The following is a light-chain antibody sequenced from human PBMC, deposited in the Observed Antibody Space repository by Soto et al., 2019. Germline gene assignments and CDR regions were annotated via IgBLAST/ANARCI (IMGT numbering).Light chain of an antibody. Sequence: QPVLTQPPSASGTPGQRVTISCSGSSSNIGSNTVTWYQQLPGTAPKLLIYSNNQRPSGVPDRFSGSKSGTSASLAISGLQSEDEADYYCTAWDDSLSGVAFGGGTQLTVL. CDR2: SNN. J-gene: IGLJ7*01. CDR1: SSNIGSNT. CDR3: TAWDDSLSGVA. V-gene: IGLV1-44*01.